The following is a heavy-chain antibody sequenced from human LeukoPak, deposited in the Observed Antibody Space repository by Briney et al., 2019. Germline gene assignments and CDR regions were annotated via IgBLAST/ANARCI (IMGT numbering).Heavy chain of an antibody. CDR3: ARKIGFSSSWYYGRHYFDY. CDR2: ISGSGGST. V-gene: IGHV3-23*01. D-gene: IGHD6-13*01. CDR1: GFTFSSYA. J-gene: IGHJ4*02. Sequence: PGGSLRLSCAASGFTFSSYAMSWVRQAPGKGLEWVSAISGSGGSTYYADSVKGRFHISRENSKNKLYLQMNSLRAEDTAVYYCARKIGFSSSWYYGRHYFDYWGQGTLVTVS.